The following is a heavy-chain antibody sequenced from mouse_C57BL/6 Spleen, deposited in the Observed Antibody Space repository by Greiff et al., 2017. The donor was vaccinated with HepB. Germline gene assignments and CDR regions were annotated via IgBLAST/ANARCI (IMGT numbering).Heavy chain of an antibody. V-gene: IGHV5-17*01. D-gene: IGHD1-2*01. CDR3: ARLTADYAMDY. CDR2: ISSGSSTI. CDR1: GFTFSDYG. J-gene: IGHJ4*01. Sequence: EVVLVESGGGLVKPGGSLKLSCAASGFTFSDYGMHWVRQAPEKGLEWVAYISSGSSTIYYADTVKGRFTISRDNAKNTLFLQMTSLRSEDTAMYYCARLTADYAMDYWGQGTSVTVSS.